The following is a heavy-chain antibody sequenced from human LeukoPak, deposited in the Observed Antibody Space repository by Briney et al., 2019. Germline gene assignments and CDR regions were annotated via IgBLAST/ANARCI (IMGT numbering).Heavy chain of an antibody. CDR1: GGSFSGYY. CDR3: ARGVYSSGSYAFDI. CDR2: INHSGST. D-gene: IGHD6-19*01. J-gene: IGHJ3*02. V-gene: IGHV4-34*01. Sequence: SETLSLTCAVYGGSFSGYYWSWIRQPPGKGLEWIGEINHSGSTNYNPSLKSRVTISVDTSKNQFSLKLSSVTAADTAVYYCARGVYSSGSYAFDIWGQGTMVTVSS.